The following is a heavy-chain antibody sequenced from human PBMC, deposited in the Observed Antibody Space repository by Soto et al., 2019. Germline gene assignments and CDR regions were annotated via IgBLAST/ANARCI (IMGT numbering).Heavy chain of an antibody. Sequence: QVQLVESGGGVVQPGRSLRLSCAASGFTFSSYAMHWVRQAPGKGLEWVAVISYDGSNKYYADSVKGRFTISRDNSKNTLYLQMNSLRAEGTAVYYWARDHEGQWLPRFDSWGQGTLVNVSS. CDR2: ISYDGSNK. CDR1: GFTFSSYA. J-gene: IGHJ4*02. V-gene: IGHV3-30-3*01. D-gene: IGHD6-19*01. CDR3: ARDHEGQWLPRFDS.